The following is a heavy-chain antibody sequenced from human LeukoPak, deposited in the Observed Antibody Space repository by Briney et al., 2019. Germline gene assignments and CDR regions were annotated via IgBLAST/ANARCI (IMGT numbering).Heavy chain of an antibody. V-gene: IGHV1-69*06. J-gene: IGHJ3*02. CDR3: ASHGDDSSGYYLDI. D-gene: IGHD3-22*01. Sequence: SVKVSCKASGGTFSSYAISWVRQAPGQGLEWMGGIIPIFGTANYAQKFQGRVTITADKSTSTAYMELSSLRSEDTAVYYCASHGDDSSGYYLDIWGQGTMVTISS. CDR2: IIPIFGTA. CDR1: GGTFSSYA.